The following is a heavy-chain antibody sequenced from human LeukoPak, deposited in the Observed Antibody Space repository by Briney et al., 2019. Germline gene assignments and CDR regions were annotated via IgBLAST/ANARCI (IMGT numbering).Heavy chain of an antibody. CDR3: AKGNSSSPYYYYYMDV. Sequence: GGSLRLSCAASGFTFSSYAMSWVRQAPGKGLEWVPAISGSGGSTYYADSVKGRFTISRDNSKNALYLQMNSLRAEDTAVYYCAKGNSSSPYYYYYMDVWGKGTTVTVSS. J-gene: IGHJ6*03. CDR1: GFTFSSYA. CDR2: ISGSGGST. D-gene: IGHD6-6*01. V-gene: IGHV3-23*01.